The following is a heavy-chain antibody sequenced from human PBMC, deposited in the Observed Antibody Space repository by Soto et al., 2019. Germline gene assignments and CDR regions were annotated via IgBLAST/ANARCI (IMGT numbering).Heavy chain of an antibody. CDR2: IFRKGAT. V-gene: IGHV4-39*01. Sequence: QLQLQESGPGLVKPWETLSLTCTVSGDSISRSNYYWAWIRQPPGKGPEWVGSIFRKGATYRTPSLKSRVSMFVEASSNGFSLKLGSGTAAYTAVYYCARGGQYYDISTSYFDSWGQGILVTVS. D-gene: IGHD3-16*01. J-gene: IGHJ4*02. CDR3: ARGGQYYDISTSYFDS. CDR1: GDSISRSNYY.